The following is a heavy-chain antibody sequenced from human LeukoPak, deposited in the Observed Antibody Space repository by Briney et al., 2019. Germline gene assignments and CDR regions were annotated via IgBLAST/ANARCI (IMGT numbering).Heavy chain of an antibody. CDR2: IYTSGST. J-gene: IGHJ5*02. Sequence: SQTLSLTCTGSGGSISSGSYYWSWIRQPAGKGLEWIGRIYTSGSTNYNPSLKSRVTISVDTSKNQFSLKLSSVTAADTAVYYCARAPPLFDPWGQGTLVTVSS. CDR3: ARAPPLFDP. V-gene: IGHV4-61*02. CDR1: GGSISSGSYY.